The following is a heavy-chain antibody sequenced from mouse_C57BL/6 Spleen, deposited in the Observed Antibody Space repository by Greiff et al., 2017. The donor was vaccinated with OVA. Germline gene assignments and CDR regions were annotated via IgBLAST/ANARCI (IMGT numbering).Heavy chain of an antibody. J-gene: IGHJ3*01. Sequence: QVQLQQSGPELVKPGASVKISCKASGYAFSSSWMNWVKQRPGKGLEWIGRIYPGDGDTNYNGKFKGKATLTADKSSSTAYMQLSSLTSEDSAVYFCARPYSNYEAWFAYWGQGTLVTVSA. CDR1: GYAFSSSW. CDR3: ARPYSNYEAWFAY. CDR2: IYPGDGDT. V-gene: IGHV1-82*01. D-gene: IGHD2-5*01.